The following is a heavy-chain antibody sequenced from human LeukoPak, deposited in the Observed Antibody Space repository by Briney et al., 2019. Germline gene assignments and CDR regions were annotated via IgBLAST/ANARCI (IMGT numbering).Heavy chain of an antibody. CDR1: GFTFTTYW. J-gene: IGHJ2*01. D-gene: IGHD4-17*01. CDR2: IKSDGSST. Sequence: GGSLRLSCAASGFTFTTYWMHWVRNAPGKGLVCLSRIKSDGSSTICADSVEGLFTISRDNAKNTLYLQMNSLRCEYTAMYYCARGDGDLPVNYYCDLWGRGTLVTGSS. V-gene: IGHV3-74*01. CDR3: ARGDGDLPVNYYCDL.